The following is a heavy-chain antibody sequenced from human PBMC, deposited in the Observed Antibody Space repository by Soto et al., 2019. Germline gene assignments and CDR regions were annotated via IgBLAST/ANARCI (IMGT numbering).Heavy chain of an antibody. V-gene: IGHV4-30-4*01. Sequence: PSETLGLRCTFSAGSISSGDYYSSWIRQPPGKGVKCIGYLYYSGITYYNRSLKSRVTISVDTSKNQFSLKLSSVTAADTAVYYCARGYRYCSGGSCYSGDWFDPWGQGTMVTVSS. J-gene: IGHJ5*02. CDR2: LYYSGIT. CDR3: ARGYRYCSGGSCYSGDWFDP. CDR1: AGSISSGDYY. D-gene: IGHD2-15*01.